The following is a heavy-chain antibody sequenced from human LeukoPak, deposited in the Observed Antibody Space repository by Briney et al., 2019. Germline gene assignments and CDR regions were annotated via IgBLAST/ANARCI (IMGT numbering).Heavy chain of an antibody. V-gene: IGHV3-21*01. Sequence: GGSLRLSCAASGFTFDNYWIHWVRQAPGKGLEWVSSISSSSSYIYYADSVKGRFTISRDNAKNSLYLQMNSLRAEDTAVYYCARAMFGETFDYWGQGTLVTVSS. CDR1: GFTFDNYW. CDR2: ISSSSSYI. CDR3: ARAMFGETFDY. D-gene: IGHD3-10*02. J-gene: IGHJ4*02.